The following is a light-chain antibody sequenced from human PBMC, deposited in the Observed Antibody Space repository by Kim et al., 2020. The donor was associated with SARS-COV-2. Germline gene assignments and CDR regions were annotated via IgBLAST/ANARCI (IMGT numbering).Light chain of an antibody. CDR3: QQYDNLPPYT. V-gene: IGKV1-33*01. Sequence: DIQMTQSPSSLSASVGDRVTITCQASQDISNYLHWYQQKPGKAPKLLIYDASNLETGVPSRFSGSGSGTDFTFTISSLQPEDIATYYCQQYDNLPPYTFGQGTKLEI. CDR2: DAS. J-gene: IGKJ2*01. CDR1: QDISNY.